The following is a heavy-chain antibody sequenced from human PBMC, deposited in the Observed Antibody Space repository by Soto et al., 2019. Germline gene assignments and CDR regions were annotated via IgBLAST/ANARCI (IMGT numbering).Heavy chain of an antibody. J-gene: IGHJ3*02. D-gene: IGHD2-2*01. CDR3: ARDQALDCSSTSCPSFDI. CDR1: GYTFTGYY. V-gene: IGHV1-2*04. CDR2: INPNSGGT. Sequence: QVPLVQSGAEVKKPGASVKVSCKASGYTFTGYYMHWVRQAPGQGLEWMGWINPNSGGTNYAQKFQGWVTMTRDTSISTAYMELSRLRSDDTAVYYCARDQALDCSSTSCPSFDIWGQGTMVTVSS.